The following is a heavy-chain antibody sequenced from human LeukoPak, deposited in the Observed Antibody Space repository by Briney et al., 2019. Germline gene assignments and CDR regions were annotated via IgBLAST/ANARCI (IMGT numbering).Heavy chain of an antibody. D-gene: IGHD3-9*01. CDR2: MNPNSGNT. CDR3: ARGYDILTGYYTPYWFDP. V-gene: IGHV1-8*01. CDR1: GYTFTSYD. J-gene: IGHJ5*02. Sequence: ASVKVSCKASGYTFTSYDINWVRQATGQGLEWMGWMNPNSGNTGYAQKFQGRVTMTRNTSISTAYMELSSLRSEDTAVYYCARGYDILTGYYTPYWFDPWGQGTLVTVSS.